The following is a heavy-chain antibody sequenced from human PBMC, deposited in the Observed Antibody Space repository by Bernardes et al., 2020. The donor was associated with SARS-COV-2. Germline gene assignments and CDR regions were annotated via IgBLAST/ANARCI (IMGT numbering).Heavy chain of an antibody. J-gene: IGHJ5*02. CDR3: ARDYGDYGGWFDP. Sequence: SLLLSFSSSFFTFRSYSMNWVRQAPGKGLEWVSSISSSSSYIYYADSVKGRFTISRDNAKNSLYLQMNSLRAEDTAVYYCARDYGDYGGWFDPWGQGTLVTVSS. CDR2: ISSSSSYI. CDR1: FFTFRSYS. V-gene: IGHV3-21*01. D-gene: IGHD4-17*01.